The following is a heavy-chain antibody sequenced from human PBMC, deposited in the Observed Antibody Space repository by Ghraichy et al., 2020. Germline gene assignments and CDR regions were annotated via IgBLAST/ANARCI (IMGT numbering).Heavy chain of an antibody. CDR1: GGSISSYY. CDR2: IYYSGST. D-gene: IGHD2-21*02. Sequence: SETLSLTCTVSGGSISSYYWSWIRQPPGKGLEWIGYIYYSGSTNYNPSLKSRVTISVDTSKNKFSLKLSSVTAADTAVYYCARVEGDSRGDWFDPWGQGTLVTVSS. CDR3: ARVEGDSRGDWFDP. J-gene: IGHJ5*02. V-gene: IGHV4-59*01.